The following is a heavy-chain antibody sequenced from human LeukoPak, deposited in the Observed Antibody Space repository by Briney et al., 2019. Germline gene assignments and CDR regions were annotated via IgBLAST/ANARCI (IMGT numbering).Heavy chain of an antibody. CDR3: ARSQGYCSGGSCLQGDWFDP. J-gene: IGHJ5*02. D-gene: IGHD2-15*01. Sequence: GESLKISCKGSGYSFTNYWIGWVRQMPGKGLEWMGIIYPGDSDTRDSPSFQGQVTISADKSISTAYLQWGSLKASDTAMYYCARSQGYCSGGSCLQGDWFDPWGQGTLVTVSS. V-gene: IGHV5-51*01. CDR1: GYSFTNYW. CDR2: IYPGDSDT.